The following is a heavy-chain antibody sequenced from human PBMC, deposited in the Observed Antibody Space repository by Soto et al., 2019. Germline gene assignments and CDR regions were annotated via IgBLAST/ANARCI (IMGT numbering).Heavy chain of an antibody. Sequence: PSETLSLTCTVSGGSISSYYWSWIRQPSGTGLEWIGRIYTSGSTNYNPSLKSRVTMSVDTANNQFSLKLSSVTAPDTAVCYCEGTYYSDRSVYYAFDCWGRATLVTVS. J-gene: IGHJ4*02. CDR3: EGTYYSDRSVYYAFDC. D-gene: IGHD3-22*01. CDR2: IYTSGST. V-gene: IGHV4-4*07. CDR1: GGSISSYY.